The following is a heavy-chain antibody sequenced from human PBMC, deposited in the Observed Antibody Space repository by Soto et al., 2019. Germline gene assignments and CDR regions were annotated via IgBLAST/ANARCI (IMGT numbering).Heavy chain of an antibody. Sequence: SGGSLRLSCAASGFTFSSYAMSWVRQAPGKGLEWVSAISDSGGSTYYADSVKGRFTISRDNSKNTLYLQMNSLRAEDTAVYYCAKWLGPNHSKNREGKRYTQQLGHFDYWGQGTLVTVSS. CDR1: GFTFSSYA. CDR3: AKWLGPNHSKNREGKRYTQQLGHFDY. V-gene: IGHV3-23*01. J-gene: IGHJ4*02. CDR2: ISDSGGST. D-gene: IGHD6-13*01.